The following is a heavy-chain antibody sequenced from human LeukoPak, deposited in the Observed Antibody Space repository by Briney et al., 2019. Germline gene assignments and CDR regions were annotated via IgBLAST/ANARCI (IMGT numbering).Heavy chain of an antibody. V-gene: IGHV3-49*04. J-gene: IGHJ3*02. Sequence: PGGSLRLSCTASGFTFGDYGVNWVRQAPGKGLEWVGFIRSEAYGGTTEYAASVKGRFTISRDDSKSIAYLQMNSLKSEDTALYYCSRVDARWESEGLDMWGQGTMVTVSS. CDR3: SRVDARWESEGLDM. CDR2: IRSEAYGGTT. D-gene: IGHD1-26*01. CDR1: GFTFGDYG.